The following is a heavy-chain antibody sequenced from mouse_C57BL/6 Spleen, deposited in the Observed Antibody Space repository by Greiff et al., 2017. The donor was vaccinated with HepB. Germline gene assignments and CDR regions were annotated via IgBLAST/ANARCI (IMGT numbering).Heavy chain of an antibody. Sequence: VQLQQSGTVLARPGASVKMSCKTSGYTFTSYWMHWVKQRPGQGLEWIGAIYPGNSDTSYNQKFKGKAKLTAVTSASTAYMELSSLTTEDSAVYYCTREGASQYYFDYWGQGTTLTVSS. CDR1: GYTFTSYW. CDR2: IYPGNSDT. D-gene: IGHD6-1*01. V-gene: IGHV1-5*01. J-gene: IGHJ2*01. CDR3: TREGASQYYFDY.